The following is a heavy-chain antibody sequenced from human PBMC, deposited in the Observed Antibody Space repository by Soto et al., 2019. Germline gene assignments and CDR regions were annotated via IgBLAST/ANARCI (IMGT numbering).Heavy chain of an antibody. CDR3: ALSNSSGSLSVDY. Sequence: SQTLSLTCAISGDSVSSNSAAWHWIRQCPSRGLEWLGGTYYRSKWYNDYAVSVKSRVTINPDTAKNQFSLQLNSVTPEDTGVYSCALSNSSGSLSVDYCGEAPLVSVTS. J-gene: IGHJ4*02. CDR2: TYYRSKWYN. D-gene: IGHD6-19*01. V-gene: IGHV6-1*01. CDR1: GDSVSSNSAA.